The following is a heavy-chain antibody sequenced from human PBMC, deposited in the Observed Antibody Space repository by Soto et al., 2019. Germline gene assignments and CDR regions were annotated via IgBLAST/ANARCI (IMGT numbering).Heavy chain of an antibody. CDR1: GGSISSGGYY. CDR2: IYYSGST. CDR3: ARSTRQLWSFDFDY. D-gene: IGHD5-18*01. J-gene: IGHJ4*02. V-gene: IGHV4-31*03. Sequence: QVQLQESGPGLVKPSQTLSLTCTVSGGSISSGGYYWSWIRQHPGKGLEWIGYIYYSGSTYYNPSLKSRVTXXVXTXXNQFSLKLSSVTAADTAVYYCARSTRQLWSFDFDYWGQGTLVTVSS.